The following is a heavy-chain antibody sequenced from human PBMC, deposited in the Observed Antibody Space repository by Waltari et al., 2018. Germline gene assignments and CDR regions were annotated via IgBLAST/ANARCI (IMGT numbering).Heavy chain of an antibody. V-gene: IGHV3-72*01. CDR1: GFTFSDHH. D-gene: IGHD3-16*01. CDR3: ARDFWGTGDS. Sequence: EVQLVESGGGLVQPGGSLRLSCAPSGFTFSDHHMDWVRQAPGKGLEWVGRTRMKSDNYAIEYAASVNGRFTISRDDSKNSLYLQMNSLQTDDTAVYYCARDFWGTGDSWGQGTLVTVSS. CDR2: TRMKSDNYAI. J-gene: IGHJ4*02.